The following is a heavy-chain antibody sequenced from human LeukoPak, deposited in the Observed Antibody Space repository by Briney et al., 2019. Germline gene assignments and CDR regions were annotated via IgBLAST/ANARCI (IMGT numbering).Heavy chain of an antibody. CDR2: IYSGGST. CDR1: GFTVSSNY. D-gene: IGHD3-9*01. J-gene: IGHJ1*01. Sequence: PGGSLRLSCVASGFTVSSNYMSWVRQAPGKGLEWVSVIYSGGSTYYADSVKGRFTISRDNSKNTLYLQMNSLRAEDTAVYYCARDPRGYYDILTGYYNGYFQHWGQGTLVTVSS. V-gene: IGHV3-53*01. CDR3: ARDPRGYYDILTGYYNGYFQH.